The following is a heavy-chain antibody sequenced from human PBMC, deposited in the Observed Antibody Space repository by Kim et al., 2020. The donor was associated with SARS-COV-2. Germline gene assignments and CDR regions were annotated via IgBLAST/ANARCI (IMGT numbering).Heavy chain of an antibody. CDR3: ARGDSSSWYYFDY. J-gene: IGHJ4*02. V-gene: IGHV1-2*04. Sequence: YAQKFQGWVTMTRDTSISTAYMELSRLRSDDTAVYYCARGDSSSWYYFDYWGQGTLVTVSS. D-gene: IGHD6-13*01.